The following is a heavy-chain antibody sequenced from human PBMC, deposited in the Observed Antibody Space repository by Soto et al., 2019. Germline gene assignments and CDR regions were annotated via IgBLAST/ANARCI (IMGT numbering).Heavy chain of an antibody. J-gene: IGHJ6*02. CDR3: ARLRLEPEGANIPLMFGLDV. D-gene: IGHD2-8*01. V-gene: IGHV1-69*01. Sequence: QVQLVQSGAEVKKPGSSVRVSCKASGDTFTGHAITWVRQAPAQGLEWLGVITPLLGTANYAPNFQGRVTITADDSATPTFLDLTSIKFDDTAVYYCARLRLEPEGANIPLMFGLDVWGQGTTVTVSS. CDR2: ITPLLGTA. CDR1: GDTFTGHA.